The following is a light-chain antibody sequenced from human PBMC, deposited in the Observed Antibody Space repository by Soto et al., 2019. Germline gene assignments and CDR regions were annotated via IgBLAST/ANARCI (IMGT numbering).Light chain of an antibody. J-gene: IGKJ3*01. CDR2: DAS. CDR3: QQRSNWPPVT. V-gene: IGKV3-11*01. CDR1: QSVSSY. Sequence: EIVLTHSPATLSLSPGERATLSCRASQSVSSYLAWYQQKPGQAPRLLIYDASNRATGIPARFSGSGSGTDFTLTISSLEPEDFAVNYCQQRSNWPPVTFGPGTKVDIK.